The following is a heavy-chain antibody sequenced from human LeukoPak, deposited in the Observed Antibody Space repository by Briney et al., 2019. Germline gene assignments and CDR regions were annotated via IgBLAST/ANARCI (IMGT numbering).Heavy chain of an antibody. CDR3: ARSEVGASFDY. Sequence: GGSLRLSCAAFGFTFSSYGMHWVRQAPGKGLEWVAVISYDGSNKYYADSVKGRFTISRDNSKNTLHLQMNSLRAEDTAVYYCARSEVGASFDYWGQGTLVTVSS. V-gene: IGHV3-30*03. J-gene: IGHJ4*02. CDR1: GFTFSSYG. D-gene: IGHD1-26*01. CDR2: ISYDGSNK.